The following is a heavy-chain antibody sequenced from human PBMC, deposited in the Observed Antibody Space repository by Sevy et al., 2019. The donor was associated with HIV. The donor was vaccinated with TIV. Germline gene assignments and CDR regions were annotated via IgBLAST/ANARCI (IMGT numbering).Heavy chain of an antibody. Sequence: GGSLRLSCAASGFTFSSYSMNWVRQAPGKGLEWVSYISSSSSTIYYADSVKDRFTISRDNAKNSLYLQMNSLRDEDTAVYYCASDGVGATVGAFDIWGQGTMVTVSS. D-gene: IGHD1-26*01. CDR2: ISSSSSTI. V-gene: IGHV3-48*02. J-gene: IGHJ3*02. CDR3: ASDGVGATVGAFDI. CDR1: GFTFSSYS.